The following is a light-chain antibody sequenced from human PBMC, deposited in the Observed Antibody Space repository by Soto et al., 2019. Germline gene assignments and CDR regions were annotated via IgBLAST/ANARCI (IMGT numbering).Light chain of an antibody. CDR2: AAS. V-gene: IGKV1-39*01. J-gene: IGKJ4*01. CDR3: HQSYNTPLT. CDR1: QSISNY. Sequence: DIQMTQSPSSLSASVGDRVTITFRASQSISNYLNWYQQKPGKAPKLLIYAASSLQSGGPSRFSGSGSGTDFTLTISSLQPEDFATYYCHQSYNTPLTFGGGTKVEIK.